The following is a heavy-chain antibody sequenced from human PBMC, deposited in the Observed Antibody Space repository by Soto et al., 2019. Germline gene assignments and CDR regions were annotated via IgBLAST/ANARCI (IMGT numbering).Heavy chain of an antibody. V-gene: IGHV4-34*01. CDR3: ARGGVRGYCSGGSCPSVNWFDP. D-gene: IGHD2-15*01. Sequence: SETLSLTCAVYGGSFSGYYWSWIRQPPGKGLEWIGEINHSGSTNYNPSLKSRVTISVDTSKNQFSLKLSSVTAADTAVYYCARGGVRGYCSGGSCPSVNWFDPWGQGTLVTVSS. CDR2: INHSGST. J-gene: IGHJ5*02. CDR1: GGSFSGYY.